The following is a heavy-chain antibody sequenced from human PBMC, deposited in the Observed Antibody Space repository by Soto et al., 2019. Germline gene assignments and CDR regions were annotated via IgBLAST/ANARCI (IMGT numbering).Heavy chain of an antibody. D-gene: IGHD3-3*01. CDR2: IYPGDSDI. J-gene: IGHJ4*02. V-gene: IGHV5-51*01. CDR1: GYSFTNYW. CDR3: ARHRGVAHPFDY. Sequence: GESLKISCEASGYSFTNYWIGWVRQMPGEGLEWMAFIYPGDSDIKYNPSFQGQVTISADKSITTAYLQWSSLRASDTAMYYCARHRGVAHPFDYWSQGTLVTVSS.